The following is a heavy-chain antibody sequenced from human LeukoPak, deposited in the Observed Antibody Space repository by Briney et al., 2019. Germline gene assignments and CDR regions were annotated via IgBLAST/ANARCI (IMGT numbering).Heavy chain of an antibody. CDR2: ISTSGRT. CDR1: GFXFSSYA. J-gene: IGHJ4*02. D-gene: IGHD3-22*01. Sequence: PGGSLRLSCADSGFXFSSYAMSWVRQAPGKGLEWVSLISTSGRTHYADSVQGRFTISRDNSKNTLSLHMNSLRAEDTAVYYCARDLDSSGYYHVVDSWGQGALVTVSS. V-gene: IGHV3-23*01. CDR3: ARDLDSSGYYHVVDS.